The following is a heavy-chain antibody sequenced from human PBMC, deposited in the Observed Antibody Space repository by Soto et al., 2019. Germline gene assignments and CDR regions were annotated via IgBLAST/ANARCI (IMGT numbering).Heavy chain of an antibody. CDR1: GFIFSNYW. Sequence: LRLSCAASGFIFSNYWMTWVRQAPGKGLEWVANIKQDGSAKYYVDSVKGRFTISRDNAKNALHLQMNSLRAEDTAIYYCVSESCGGGRCQGYFQHWGQGTLVTVSS. D-gene: IGHD2-15*01. CDR3: VSESCGGGRCQGYFQH. CDR2: IKQDGSAK. V-gene: IGHV3-7*05. J-gene: IGHJ1*01.